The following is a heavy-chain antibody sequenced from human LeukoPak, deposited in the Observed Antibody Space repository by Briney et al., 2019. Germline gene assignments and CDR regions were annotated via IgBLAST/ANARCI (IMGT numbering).Heavy chain of an antibody. J-gene: IGHJ4*02. CDR3: AKASGTIFGVVIIYFDY. CDR1: GFTFSSYA. CDR2: ISYDGSNK. V-gene: IGHV3-30-3*01. Sequence: GGSLRLSCAASGFTFSSYAMHWVRQAPGKGLEWVAVISYDGSNKYYADSVKGRFTISRDNSKNTLYLQMNSLRAEDTAVYYCAKASGTIFGVVIIYFDYWGQGTLVTVSS. D-gene: IGHD3-3*01.